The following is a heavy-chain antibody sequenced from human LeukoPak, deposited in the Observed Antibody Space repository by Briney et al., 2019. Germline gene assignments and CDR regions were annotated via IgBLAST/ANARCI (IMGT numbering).Heavy chain of an antibody. CDR3: AREMYSSGWDLFNY. CDR2: IYTSGST. CDR1: GGSISSYY. V-gene: IGHV4-4*07. J-gene: IGHJ4*02. Sequence: SETLSLTCTVSGGSISSYYWSWIRPPAGKGLEWIGRIYTSGSTNYNPSLKSRVTMSVDTSKNQSSLKLSSVTAADTAVYYCAREMYSSGWDLFNYWGQGTLVTVSS. D-gene: IGHD6-19*01.